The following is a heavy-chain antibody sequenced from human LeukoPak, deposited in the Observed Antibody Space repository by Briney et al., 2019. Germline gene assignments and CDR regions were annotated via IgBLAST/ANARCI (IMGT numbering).Heavy chain of an antibody. V-gene: IGHV5-10-1*01. D-gene: IGHD6-19*01. J-gene: IGHJ4*02. CDR2: IDPRDSYT. Sequence: GESLKISCKGSGYSFTNYWISWVRQMPGKGLEWMGRIDPRDSYTKYSPSFEGHVTISADKSISTAYLQWSSLKASDTAMYYCARHTYSSGWSNYLDYWGQGTLVTVSS. CDR1: GYSFTNYW. CDR3: ARHTYSSGWSNYLDY.